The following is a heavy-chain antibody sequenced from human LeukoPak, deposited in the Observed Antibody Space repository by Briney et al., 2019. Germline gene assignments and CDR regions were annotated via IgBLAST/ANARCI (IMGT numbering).Heavy chain of an antibody. CDR3: ARGAGYSYGRNFDY. Sequence: SVKVSCKASGGTFSSYAISWERQAPGQGLEWMGRIIPIFGTANYAQKFQGRVTITTDESTSTAYMELSSLRSEDTAVYYCARGAGYSYGRNFDYWGQGTLVTVSS. CDR2: IIPIFGTA. V-gene: IGHV1-69*05. J-gene: IGHJ4*02. CDR1: GGTFSSYA. D-gene: IGHD5-18*01.